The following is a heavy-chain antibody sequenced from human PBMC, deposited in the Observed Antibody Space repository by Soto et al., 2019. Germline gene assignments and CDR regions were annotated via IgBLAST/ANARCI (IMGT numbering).Heavy chain of an antibody. CDR1: GFTFSDYY. J-gene: IGHJ6*02. Sequence: KAWGSLRRSCAASGFTFSDYYMTWIRQAPGKGLEWISYISTGSNNYTNYAASVKGRFTVSRDDAKNSLYLQMSSLRVEDTALYYCARGVAAESITYHYSYGLDAWGHGTMVTVSS. D-gene: IGHD6-13*01. CDR2: ISTGSNNYT. CDR3: ARGVAAESITYHYSYGLDA. V-gene: IGHV3-11*06.